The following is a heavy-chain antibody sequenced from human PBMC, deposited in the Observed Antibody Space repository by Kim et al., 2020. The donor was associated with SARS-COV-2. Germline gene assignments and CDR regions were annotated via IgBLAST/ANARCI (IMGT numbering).Heavy chain of an antibody. J-gene: IGHJ4*02. CDR2: IYYSGST. CDR3: ARVYGGGSYGYPVYYFDY. D-gene: IGHD5-18*01. V-gene: IGHV4-59*01. CDR1: GGSISSYY. Sequence: SETLSLTCTVSGGSISSYYWSWIRQPPGKGLEWIGYIYYSGSTNYNPSLKSRVTISVDTSKNQFSLKLSSVTAADTAVYYCARVYGGGSYGYPVYYFDYWGQGTLVTVSS.